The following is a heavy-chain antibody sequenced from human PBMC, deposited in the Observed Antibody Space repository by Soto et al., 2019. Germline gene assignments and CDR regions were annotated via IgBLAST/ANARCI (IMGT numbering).Heavy chain of an antibody. CDR2: IYYSGGT. CDR1: GGSISSGDYY. D-gene: IGHD6-6*01. V-gene: IGHV4-30-4*01. CDR3: ARERPDGARLDP. J-gene: IGHJ5*02. Sequence: SETLSLTCTVSGGSISSGDYYWSWIRQPPGKGLEWIGYIYYSGGTYYSPSLKSRVTISVDTSKNQFSLKLSSVTAADTAVYYCARERPDGARLDPWGQGTLVTVSS.